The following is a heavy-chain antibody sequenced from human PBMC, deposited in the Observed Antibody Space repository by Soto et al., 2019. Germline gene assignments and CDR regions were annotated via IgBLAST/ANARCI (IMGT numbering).Heavy chain of an antibody. CDR3: ARYRREAVAGYTLDN. CDR1: GGSISINY. Sequence: TLSLTCTVSGGSISINYWTWIRQPPGKGLEWIGYVYNSGSTNYNPSLKSRVTISEDTSKSQFSLKVNSMTAADTAVYYCARYRREAVAGYTLDNWGQGILVTVSS. D-gene: IGHD6-13*01. V-gene: IGHV4-59*01. J-gene: IGHJ4*02. CDR2: VYNSGST.